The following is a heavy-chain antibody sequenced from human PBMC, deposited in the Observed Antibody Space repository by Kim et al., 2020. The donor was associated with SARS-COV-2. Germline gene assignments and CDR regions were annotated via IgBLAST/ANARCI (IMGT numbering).Heavy chain of an antibody. J-gene: IGHJ6*03. D-gene: IGHD3-3*01. CDR3: ARDYDSITIFGVVSAYYFCYYMDV. V-gene: IGHV3-30-3*01. Sequence: GGSLRLSCAASGFTFSSYAMHWVRQAPGKGLEWVAVISYDGSNKYYADSVKGRFTISRDNSKNTLYLQMNSLRAEDTAVYYCARDYDSITIFGVVSAYYFCYYMDVGGKGTTVTVPS. CDR1: GFTFSSYA. CDR2: ISYDGSNK.